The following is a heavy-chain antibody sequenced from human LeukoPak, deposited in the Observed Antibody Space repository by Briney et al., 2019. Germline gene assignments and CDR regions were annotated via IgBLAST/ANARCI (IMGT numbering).Heavy chain of an antibody. CDR1: GFTFSSYA. CDR2: IWYDGSNK. J-gene: IGHJ4*02. D-gene: IGHD6-19*01. Sequence: GGSLRLSCAASGFTFSSYAMSWVRQAPGKGLEWVAVIWYDGSNKYYADSVKGRFTISRDNSKNTLYLQMNSLRAEDTAVYYCARDGYSSGWYIGYFDYWGQGTLVTVSS. CDR3: ARDGYSSGWYIGYFDY. V-gene: IGHV3-33*08.